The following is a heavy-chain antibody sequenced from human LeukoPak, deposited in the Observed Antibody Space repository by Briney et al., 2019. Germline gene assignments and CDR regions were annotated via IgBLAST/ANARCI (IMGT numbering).Heavy chain of an antibody. J-gene: IGHJ4*02. CDR1: GLTFSRYG. D-gene: IGHD6-13*01. CDR3: AGRDRSSLLDY. V-gene: IGHV3-30*03. Sequence: HPGGSLRLSCAASGLTFSRYGMNWVRQAPGKGLEWVAAISDDGGYKSYADSVKGRFTISRDNSKNTLYLQMNSLRAEDTAVYYCAGRDRSSLLDYWGQGTLVTVSS. CDR2: ISDDGGYK.